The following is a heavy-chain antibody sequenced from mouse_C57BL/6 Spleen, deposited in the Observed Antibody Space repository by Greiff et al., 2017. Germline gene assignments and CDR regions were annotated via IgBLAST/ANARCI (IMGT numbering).Heavy chain of an antibody. Sequence: EVQLQQSGPELVKPGASVKISCKASGYTFTDYYMNWVKQSHGKSLEWIGDINPNNGGTSYNQKFKGKATLTVDKSSSTAYMELRSLTSEDSAVYYCARTYSNGFAYWGQGTLVTVSA. D-gene: IGHD2-5*01. CDR2: INPNNGGT. J-gene: IGHJ3*01. CDR1: GYTFTDYY. CDR3: ARTYSNGFAY. V-gene: IGHV1-26*01.